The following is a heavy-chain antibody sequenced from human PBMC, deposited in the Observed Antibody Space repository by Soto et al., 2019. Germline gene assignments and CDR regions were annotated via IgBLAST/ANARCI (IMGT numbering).Heavy chain of an antibody. CDR1: GFTVSRSG. CDR2: LSSDGNKK. V-gene: IGHV3-30*18. Sequence: ESGGGVVQPGRSLRLSCAASGFTVSRSGMHWVRQAPGKGLEWVAFLSSDGNKKFHTDSVEGRFTISRDSSKNTLYLQMNSLRAEDTAVYYCSKELSFDYLGQGTLVIVSS. J-gene: IGHJ4*02. CDR3: SKELSFDY.